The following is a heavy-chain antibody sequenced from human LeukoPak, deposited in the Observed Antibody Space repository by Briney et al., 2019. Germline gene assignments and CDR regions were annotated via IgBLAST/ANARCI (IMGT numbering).Heavy chain of an antibody. CDR1: GGSFSGYY. V-gene: IGHV4-34*01. J-gene: IGHJ3*02. CDR2: INHSGST. D-gene: IGHD3-22*01. CDR3: ARRFAYYYDSSGPKWYAFDI. Sequence: SETLSLTCAVYGGSFSGYYWSWIRQPPGKGLEWIGEINHSGSTNYNPSLKSRVTISVDTSKNQFSLKLSSVTAADRAVYYCARRFAYYYDSSGPKWYAFDIWGQGTMVTVSS.